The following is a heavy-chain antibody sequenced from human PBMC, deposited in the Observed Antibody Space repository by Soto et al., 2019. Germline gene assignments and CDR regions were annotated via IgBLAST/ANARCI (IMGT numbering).Heavy chain of an antibody. CDR1: GGSFSGYY. V-gene: IGHV4-34*01. J-gene: IGHJ5*02. Sequence: SETLSLTCAVYGGSFSGYYWSWIRQPPGKGLEWIGEINHSGSTNYNPSLKSRVTISVDTSKNQFSLKLSSVTAADTAVYYCARLYDILTGSHWFDPWGQGTLVT. CDR2: INHSGST. D-gene: IGHD3-9*01. CDR3: ARLYDILTGSHWFDP.